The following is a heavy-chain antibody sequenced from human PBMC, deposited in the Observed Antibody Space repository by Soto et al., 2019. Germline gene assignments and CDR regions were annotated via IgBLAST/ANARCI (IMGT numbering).Heavy chain of an antibody. CDR2: ISAYNGNT. D-gene: IGHD6-19*01. CDR3: AGAGRGYSSGWYGGGYFDY. J-gene: IGHJ4*02. V-gene: IGHV1-18*01. CDR1: GYTFTSYG. Sequence: QVQLVQSGAEVKKPGASVKVSCKASGYTFTSYGISWVRQAPGQGLEWMGWISAYNGNTNYAQKLQGRVTMTTDTQRSRAEMELRTLRSDETAVYYWAGAGRGYSSGWYGGGYFDYWGQGTLVTVSS.